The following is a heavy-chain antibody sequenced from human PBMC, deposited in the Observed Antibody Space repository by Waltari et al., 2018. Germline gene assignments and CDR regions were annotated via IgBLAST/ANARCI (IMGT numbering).Heavy chain of an antibody. J-gene: IGHJ6*02. Sequence: QVQLVESGGGVVKPGRSTSLSGSASGFTLSSYAMPWVRQAPGKGLEWVAVISYDGSNKYYADSVKGRFTISRDNSKNTLYLQMNSLRAEDTAVYYCARVRQEPRGGMDVWGQGTTVTVSS. D-gene: IGHD3-10*01. CDR2: ISYDGSNK. CDR3: ARVRQEPRGGMDV. CDR1: GFTLSSYA. V-gene: IGHV3-30*04.